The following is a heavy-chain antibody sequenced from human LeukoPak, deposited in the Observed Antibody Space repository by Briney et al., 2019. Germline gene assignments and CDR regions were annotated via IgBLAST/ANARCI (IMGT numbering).Heavy chain of an antibody. J-gene: IGHJ4*02. D-gene: IGHD3-16*01. Sequence: GGSLRLSCAASGFTFSIYAMSWVRPAPGKGLEWVSAISGSGGGTYAADSVTGRFTISRDNSRNTLFLQMNDLRVEDTAVYCCARGDAFSGDHWGQGTLVTVSS. CDR1: GFTFSIYA. CDR3: ARGDAFSGDH. V-gene: IGHV3-23*01. CDR2: ISGSGGGT.